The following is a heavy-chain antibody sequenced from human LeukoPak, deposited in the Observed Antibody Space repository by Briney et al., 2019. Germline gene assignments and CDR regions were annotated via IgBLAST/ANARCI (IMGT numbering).Heavy chain of an antibody. CDR3: ARPRADGAYRWAFDI. CDR1: GGSTSSYY. CDR2: IYYSGST. J-gene: IGHJ3*02. D-gene: IGHD4/OR15-4a*01. Sequence: SETLSLTCTVSGGSTSSYYWSWIRQPPGKGLEWIGYIYYSGSTNYNPSLKSRVTISVDTSKNQFSLKLNSVTAADTAVYYCARPRADGAYRWAFDIWGQGTMVTVSS. V-gene: IGHV4-59*08.